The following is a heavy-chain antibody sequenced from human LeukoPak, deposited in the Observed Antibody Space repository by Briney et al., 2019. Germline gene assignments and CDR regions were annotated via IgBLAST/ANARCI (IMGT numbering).Heavy chain of an antibody. D-gene: IGHD2-2*01. CDR1: GFTFSSYG. V-gene: IGHV3-30*02. Sequence: GGSLRLSCAASGFTFSSYGMHWVRQAPGKGLEWVAFIRYDGSNKYYADSVKGRFTISRDSSKNTLYLQMNSMRAEDTAVYYCAKDRGVVVVPMDVWGKGTTVTISS. J-gene: IGHJ6*03. CDR3: AKDRGVVVVPMDV. CDR2: IRYDGSNK.